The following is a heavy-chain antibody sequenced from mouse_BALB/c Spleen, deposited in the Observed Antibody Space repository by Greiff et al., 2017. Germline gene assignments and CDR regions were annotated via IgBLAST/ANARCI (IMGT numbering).Heavy chain of an antibody. CDR2: ISDGGSYT. Sequence: EVKLVESGGGLVKPGGSLKLSCAASGFTFSDYYMYWVRQTPEKRLEWVATISDGGSYTYYPDSVKGRFTISRDNAKNNLYLQMSSLKSEDTAMYYCARDDGYDGPWFAYWGQGTLVTVSA. J-gene: IGHJ3*01. D-gene: IGHD2-2*01. CDR3: ARDDGYDGPWFAY. V-gene: IGHV5-4*02. CDR1: GFTFSDYY.